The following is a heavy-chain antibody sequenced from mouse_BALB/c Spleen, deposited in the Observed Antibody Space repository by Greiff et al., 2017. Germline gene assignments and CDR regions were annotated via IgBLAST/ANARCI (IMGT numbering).Heavy chain of an antibody. CDR1: GYTFTSYV. Sequence: EVQLQESGPELVKPGASVKMSCKASGYTFTSYVMHWVKQKPGQGLEWIGYINPYNDGTKYNEKFKGKATLTSDKSSSTAYMELSSLTSEDSAVYDCARKGTTGDYAMDYWGQGTSVTVSS. D-gene: IGHD1-1*01. CDR3: ARKGTTGDYAMDY. J-gene: IGHJ4*01. V-gene: IGHV1-14*01. CDR2: INPYNDGT.